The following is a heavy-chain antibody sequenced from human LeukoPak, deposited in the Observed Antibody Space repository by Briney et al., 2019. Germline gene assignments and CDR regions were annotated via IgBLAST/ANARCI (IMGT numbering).Heavy chain of an antibody. D-gene: IGHD3-22*01. J-gene: IGHJ4*02. V-gene: IGHV4-4*07. CDR2: IYTSGST. Sequence: SETLSLTCTVSGGSISSYYWSWSRQPAGKGLEWIGRIYTSGSTNYNPSLKSRVTMSVHTPKNQFSLKLSSVTAADPAVSYCARTLHYYDSSGYQVPSHLHYWGQGTLVTVSS. CDR3: ARTLHYYDSSGYQVPSHLHY. CDR1: GGSISSYY.